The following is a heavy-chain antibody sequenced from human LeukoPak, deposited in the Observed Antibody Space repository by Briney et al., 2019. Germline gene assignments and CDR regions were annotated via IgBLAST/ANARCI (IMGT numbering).Heavy chain of an antibody. CDR3: ARTFQDDGSGYYYYYGMDV. D-gene: IGHD3-22*01. J-gene: IGHJ6*02. CDR1: GGSISNYY. CDR2: IYYRGSI. V-gene: IGHV4-59*01. Sequence: ASETLSLTCTVPGGSISNYYWSWIGQPPGRGLEWSGYIYYRGSINYNPSLRSRVTLSVDTSKNQFSLKLSSVTAADTAVYYCARTFQDDGSGYYYYYGMDVWGHGTTVTVSS.